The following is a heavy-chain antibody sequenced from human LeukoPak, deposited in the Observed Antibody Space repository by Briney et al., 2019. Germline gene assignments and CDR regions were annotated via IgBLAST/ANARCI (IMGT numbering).Heavy chain of an antibody. Sequence: PGGSLRLSCAASGFTFSSSAMSWVRQAPGKGLEWVSGISTGGGSTFYADSVKGRFAISRDNSKNTLYLQMNSLRAEDTAVYYCAKELNRDFWGGYSLYGMDVWGQGTTVTVSS. CDR3: AKELNRDFWGGYSLYGMDV. CDR2: ISTGGGST. V-gene: IGHV3-23*01. J-gene: IGHJ6*02. CDR1: GFTFSSSA. D-gene: IGHD3-3*01.